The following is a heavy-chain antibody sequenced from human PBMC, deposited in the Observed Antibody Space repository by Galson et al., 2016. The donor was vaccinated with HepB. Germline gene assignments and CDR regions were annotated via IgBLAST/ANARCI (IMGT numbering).Heavy chain of an antibody. CDR3: ARDQNWQLKFE. Sequence: SLRLSCAASGFIFNTHWMHWVRQAPGKGLVWVSRINGDGSSTNYADSVKGRFTISRDNAKNTLYLQLNSLRAEDTAVYYCARDQNWQLKFEGGQGTLVTVSS. D-gene: IGHD1-1*01. V-gene: IGHV3-74*01. J-gene: IGHJ4*02. CDR2: INGDGSST. CDR1: GFIFNTHW.